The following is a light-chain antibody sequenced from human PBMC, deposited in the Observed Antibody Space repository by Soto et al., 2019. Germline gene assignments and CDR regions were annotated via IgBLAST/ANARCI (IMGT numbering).Light chain of an antibody. CDR2: EVT. V-gene: IGLV2-14*01. CDR3: SSYTSSTTLV. CDR1: ISDVGGYNY. Sequence: QSALTQPASVSGSPGQSITISCTGTISDVGGYNYVSWYQQHPGKVPKLMIYEVTNRPSGVSNRFSGSKSGNTASLSISGLQAEDEADYYCSSYTSSTTLVFGGGTKLTFL. J-gene: IGLJ2*01.